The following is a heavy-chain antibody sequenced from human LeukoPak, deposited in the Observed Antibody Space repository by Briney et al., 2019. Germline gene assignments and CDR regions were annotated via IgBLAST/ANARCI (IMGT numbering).Heavy chain of an antibody. CDR3: ARSSNYFDY. CDR2: ISSSSSTI. J-gene: IGHJ4*02. V-gene: IGHV3-48*02. CDR1: GLXFSSYE. Sequence: GGSLRLSCEGSGLXFSSYEINWVRQAPGKGLEWVSYISSSSSTIYYADSVKGRFTISRDNAKNSLYLQMISLRDEDTALYFCARSSNYFDYWGLGTLVTVSS. D-gene: IGHD2-2*01.